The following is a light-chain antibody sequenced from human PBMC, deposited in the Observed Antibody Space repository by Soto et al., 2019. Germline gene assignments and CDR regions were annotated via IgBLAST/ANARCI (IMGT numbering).Light chain of an antibody. CDR1: QSVSSN. J-gene: IGKJ4*01. CDR3: QQYYNWPLT. Sequence: EIVMTQSPATLSLSPGERATLSCRASQSVSSNLAWYQQKPGQAPRLLIYGASTRATGIPARFSGSGSGTEFTLTISSLQSEDFAVYYCQQYYNWPLTFGGGTKVEIK. CDR2: GAS. V-gene: IGKV3-15*01.